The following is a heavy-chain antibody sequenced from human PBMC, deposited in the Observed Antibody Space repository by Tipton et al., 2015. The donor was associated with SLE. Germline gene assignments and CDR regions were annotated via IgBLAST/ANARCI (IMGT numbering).Heavy chain of an antibody. CDR3: ARGSSSGWYSNWFDP. D-gene: IGHD6-19*01. CDR2: ISSNGGST. V-gene: IGHV3-64*01. CDR1: GFTFSSYA. Sequence: GSLRLSCAASGFTFSSYAMHWVRQAPGKGLEYVSAISSNGGSTYYANSVKGRFTISRDNSKNTLYLQMGSLRAEDMAVYYCARGSSSGWYSNWFDPWGQGTLVTVSS. J-gene: IGHJ5*02.